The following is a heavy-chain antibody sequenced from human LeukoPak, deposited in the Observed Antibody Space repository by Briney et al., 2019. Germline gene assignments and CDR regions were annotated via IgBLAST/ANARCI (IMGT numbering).Heavy chain of an antibody. CDR1: GFTFDDYG. Sequence: GGSLRLSCAASGFTFDDYGMSWVRQAPGKGLEWVSGINWNAGNTGYADSVKGRFTISRDNAKNSLYLQMNSLRAEDTAVYYCARFRVGGSGSYSTAVFDYWGQGTLVTVSS. CDR3: ARFRVGGSGSYSTAVFDY. J-gene: IGHJ4*02. CDR2: INWNAGNT. V-gene: IGHV3-20*04. D-gene: IGHD3-10*01.